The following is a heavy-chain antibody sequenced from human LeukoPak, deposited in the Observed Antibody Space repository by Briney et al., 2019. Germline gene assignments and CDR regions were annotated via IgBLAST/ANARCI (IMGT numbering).Heavy chain of an antibody. J-gene: IGHJ4*02. Sequence: PSETLSLTCSVSGDPVWSYYWTWVRQPPEKGLEWIGYVFFGGQTSYNPSVKSRVTISLDTSRSQFSLNLTSVTAADSAVYYCARGAYADRTGYNLDSWGQGTLVFVSS. CDR2: VFFGGQT. V-gene: IGHV4-59*02. CDR3: ARGAYADRTGYNLDS. CDR1: GDPVWSYY. D-gene: IGHD5-24*01.